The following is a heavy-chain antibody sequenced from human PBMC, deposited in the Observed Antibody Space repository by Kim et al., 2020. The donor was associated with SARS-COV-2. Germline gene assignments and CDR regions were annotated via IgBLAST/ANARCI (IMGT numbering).Heavy chain of an antibody. CDR2: IYTSGST. CDR1: GGSISSGSYY. J-gene: IGHJ1*01. CDR3: AGXMYXDILTGYYTAEYXXX. V-gene: IGHV4-61*02. D-gene: IGHD3-9*01. Sequence: SETLSLTCTVSGGSISSGSYYWSWIRQPAGKGLEWIGRIYTSGSTNYNPSLKSRVTISLDTSKNQFSLKLSXVTAADTAVYYCAGXMYXDILTGYYTAEYXXXWGQGXXGTVSS.